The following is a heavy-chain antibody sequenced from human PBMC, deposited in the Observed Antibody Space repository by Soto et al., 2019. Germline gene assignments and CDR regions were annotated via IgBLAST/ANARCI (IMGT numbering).Heavy chain of an antibody. CDR2: INSDGSST. J-gene: IGHJ6*02. CDR1: GFTFSSYW. V-gene: IGHV3-74*01. Sequence: EVQLVESGGGLVQPGGSLRLSCAASGFTFSSYWMHWVRQAPGKGLVWVSRINSDGSSTSYADSVKGRFTISRDNAKNTLYLQMNSLRAEDTAVYYCARMDDSSSWPKYYYGMDVWGQGTTVTVSS. D-gene: IGHD6-13*01. CDR3: ARMDDSSSWPKYYYGMDV.